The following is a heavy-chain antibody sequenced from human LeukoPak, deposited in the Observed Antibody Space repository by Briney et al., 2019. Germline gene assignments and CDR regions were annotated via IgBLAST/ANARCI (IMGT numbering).Heavy chain of an antibody. Sequence: PSETLSLTCTVSSGSIGSSSNYWGWIRQAPGKGLEWIGDVYYSGSTFYNPSLKSRVTISVDTSKNQFSLKLRSVTAADTAIYYCARASFNVVFGNWFDPWGQGTLVTVSS. CDR3: ARASFNVVFGNWFDP. V-gene: IGHV4-39*01. D-gene: IGHD2-8*01. J-gene: IGHJ5*02. CDR2: VYYSGST. CDR1: SGSIGSSSNY.